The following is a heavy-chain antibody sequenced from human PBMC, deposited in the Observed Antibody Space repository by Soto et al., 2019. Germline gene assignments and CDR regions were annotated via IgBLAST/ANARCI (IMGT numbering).Heavy chain of an antibody. V-gene: IGHV3-23*01. J-gene: IGHJ4*02. CDR3: AKDVASDAPAYWDY. Sequence: PGGSLRLSCVASGFTFSSYVMSWVRQAPGQGLEWVSAISGSGGHTYYADSVKGRFTIPRDNSRNTLFLQMNSLRGEDTAVYYCAKDVASDAPAYWDYWGQGALVSRLL. CDR2: ISGSGGHT. D-gene: IGHD2-8*02. CDR1: GFTFSSYV.